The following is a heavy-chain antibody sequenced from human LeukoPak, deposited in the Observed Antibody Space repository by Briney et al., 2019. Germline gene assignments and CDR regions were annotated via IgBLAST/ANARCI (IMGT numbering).Heavy chain of an antibody. V-gene: IGHV1-46*01. CDR3: ARDGYYYYYMDV. J-gene: IGHJ6*03. Sequence: ASVKVSCKASGYTFTSYYMHWVRQAPGQGLEWMGIINPSGGSTSYARKFQGRVTMTRDMSTSTVYMELSSLRSEDTAVYYCARDGYYYYYMDVWGKGTTVTVSS. CDR1: GYTFTSYY. CDR2: INPSGGST.